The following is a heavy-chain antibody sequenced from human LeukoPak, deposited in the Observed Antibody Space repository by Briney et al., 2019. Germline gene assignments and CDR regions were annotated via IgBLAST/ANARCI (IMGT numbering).Heavy chain of an antibody. CDR2: IIPIFGTA. Sequence: ASVKVSCKASGGTFSSYAISWVRQAPGQGLEWMGGIIPIFGTANYAQKFQGRVTITADKSTSTAYMELSSLRSEDTAVYYCAGAMSEVAAIYYFDYWGQGTLVTVSS. D-gene: IGHD2-15*01. V-gene: IGHV1-69*06. CDR3: AGAMSEVAAIYYFDY. J-gene: IGHJ4*02. CDR1: GGTFSSYA.